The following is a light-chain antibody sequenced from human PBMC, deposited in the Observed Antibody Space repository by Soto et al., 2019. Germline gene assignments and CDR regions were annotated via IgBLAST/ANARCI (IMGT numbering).Light chain of an antibody. V-gene: IGKV1-5*01. Sequence: DIQMTQSPSTPSASVGDRVTITCRASQRVRNWLARYQQKPGKAPNLLIYDASSLESGVPSRFSGSGSGTEFTLTISSLQPDDFATYSCQQYTPNSRTFGQGTKVDIK. J-gene: IGKJ1*01. CDR1: QRVRNW. CDR3: QQYTPNSRT. CDR2: DAS.